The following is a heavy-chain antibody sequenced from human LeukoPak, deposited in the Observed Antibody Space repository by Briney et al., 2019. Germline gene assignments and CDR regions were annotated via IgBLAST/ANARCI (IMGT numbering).Heavy chain of an antibody. CDR2: ISYDVGKK. J-gene: IGHJ4*02. V-gene: IGHV3-30*18. D-gene: IGHD3-22*01. CDR1: GFTFSSYG. Sequence: PGRSLRLSCAASGFTFSSYGMHWVRQAPGKGLEWVAVISYDVGKKYYADSVKGRFTISRDNSKNTLYLQMNSLRAEDTAVYYCAKDDCYDTSGYRDWGQGTLVTVSS. CDR3: AKDDCYDTSGYRD.